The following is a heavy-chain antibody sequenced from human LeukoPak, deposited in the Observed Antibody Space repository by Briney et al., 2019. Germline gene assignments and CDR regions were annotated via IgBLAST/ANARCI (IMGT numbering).Heavy chain of an antibody. J-gene: IGHJ4*02. CDR2: ISSSSSYI. CDR1: GFTFSSYS. V-gene: IGHV3-21*01. D-gene: IGHD2-21*01. Sequence: GGSLRLSCAASGFTFSSYSMNWVRQAPGKGLEWVSSISSSSSYIYYADSVEGRFTISRDNSKNTLYLQMNSLRAEDTAVYYCARDGFRALFDYWGQGTLVTVSS. CDR3: ARDGFRALFDY.